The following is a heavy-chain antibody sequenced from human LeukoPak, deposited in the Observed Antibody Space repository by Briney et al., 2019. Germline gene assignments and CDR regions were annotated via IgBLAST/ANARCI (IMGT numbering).Heavy chain of an antibody. V-gene: IGHV4-38-2*02. CDR2: IYHSGGT. J-gene: IGHJ3*02. D-gene: IGHD6-19*01. Sequence: SETLSLTCTVSGYSISGGYFWGWIRQPPGKGLEWIGSIYHSGGTYYNPSLKSRVTISVDTSKNQFSLKLSSVTAADTAVYYCARGRIAVADFGIWGQGTMVTVSS. CDR1: GYSISGGYF. CDR3: ARGRIAVADFGI.